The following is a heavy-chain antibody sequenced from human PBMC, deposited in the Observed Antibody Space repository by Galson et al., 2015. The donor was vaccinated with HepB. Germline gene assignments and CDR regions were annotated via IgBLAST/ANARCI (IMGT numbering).Heavy chain of an antibody. V-gene: IGHV3-23*01. J-gene: IGHJ4*02. CDR1: GFTFSSYA. Sequence: SLRLSCAASGFTFSSYAMTWVRQAPGKGLEWVSAISGSGGSTFYAYSVKGRFTISRENSKNTLYLQMNSLRAEDTAVYYCAKLESGDPYDILTGYPYWGQGTLVTVSS. CDR3: AKLESGDPYDILTGYPY. D-gene: IGHD3-9*01. CDR2: ISGSGGST.